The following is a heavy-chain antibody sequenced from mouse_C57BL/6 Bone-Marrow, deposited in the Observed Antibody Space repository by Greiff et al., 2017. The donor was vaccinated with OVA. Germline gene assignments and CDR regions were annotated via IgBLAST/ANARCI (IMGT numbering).Heavy chain of an antibody. V-gene: IGHV14-4*01. D-gene: IGHD1-1*01. CDR2: IDPENGDT. CDR3: TTCPYYYGSSYAMDY. CDR1: GFNIKDDY. J-gene: IGHJ4*01. Sequence: VQLQQSGAELVRPGASVKLSCTASGFNIKDDYMHWVKQRPEQGLEWIGWIDPENGDTEYASKFQGKATIPADTSSNTAYLQLSSLTSDYTAVYYCTTCPYYYGSSYAMDYWGQGTSVTVSS.